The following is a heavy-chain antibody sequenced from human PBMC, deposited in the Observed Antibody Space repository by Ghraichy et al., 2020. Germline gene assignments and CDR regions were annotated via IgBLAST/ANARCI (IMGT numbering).Heavy chain of an antibody. CDR1: GGSIRSSSYY. CDR3: ARHLYDVTGRYCSSSSCYDYYNYYGMDV. Sequence: SQTLSRTCTVSGGSIRSSSYYWGWIRQPPGKGLVCIGSIYYSGRAYYNPSLKSRVTISVDTSKNQFSLKLNSVTAADTAVYYCARHLYDVTGRYCSSSSCYDYYNYYGMDVWGQGTTVTVSS. CDR2: IYYSGRA. V-gene: IGHV4-39*01. D-gene: IGHD2-2*01. J-gene: IGHJ6*02.